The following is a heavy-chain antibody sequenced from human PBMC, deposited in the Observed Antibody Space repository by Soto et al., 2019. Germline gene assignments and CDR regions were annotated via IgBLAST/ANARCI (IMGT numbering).Heavy chain of an antibody. D-gene: IGHD5-18*01. Sequence: EVPLVESGGGLVQPGGSLRLSCAASGYSISTYWMSWVHQAPGKGLEWVANVKQDGSEEYYVDSVKGRFTISRDNAKNSLYLQMNSLRAEDTAVYYCAALDTAMVKTAGYWGQGTLVTVSS. CDR2: VKQDGSEE. CDR3: AALDTAMVKTAGY. V-gene: IGHV3-7*01. J-gene: IGHJ4*02. CDR1: GYSISTYW.